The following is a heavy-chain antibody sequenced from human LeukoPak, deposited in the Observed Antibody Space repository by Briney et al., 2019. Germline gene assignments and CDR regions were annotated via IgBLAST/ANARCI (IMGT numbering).Heavy chain of an antibody. CDR3: ARIDYGDYEEVFDY. D-gene: IGHD4-17*01. V-gene: IGHV4-34*01. CDR1: GGSFSGYY. J-gene: IGHJ4*02. CDR2: INHSGST. Sequence: PSETLSLTCAVYGGSFSGYYWSWICQPPGKGLEWIGEINHSGSTNYNPSLKSRVTISVDTSKNQFSLKLSSVTAADTAVYYCARIDYGDYEEVFDYWGQGTLVTVSS.